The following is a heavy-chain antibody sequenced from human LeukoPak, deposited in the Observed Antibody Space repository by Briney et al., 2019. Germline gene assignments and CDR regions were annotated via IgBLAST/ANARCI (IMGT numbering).Heavy chain of an antibody. Sequence: GGSLRLSCAASGFTFSSYSMNWVRQAPGKGREWVSSISSSSSYIYYADSVKGRFTISRDNAKNPLYLQMNRLSAEDTAVYYCARDWGGYCSSTSCYTDYDFWSGYYHWGQGTLATVSS. D-gene: IGHD2-2*02. CDR2: ISSSSSYI. CDR3: ARDWGGYCSSTSCYTDYDFWSGYYH. CDR1: GFTFSSYS. J-gene: IGHJ5*02. V-gene: IGHV3-21*01.